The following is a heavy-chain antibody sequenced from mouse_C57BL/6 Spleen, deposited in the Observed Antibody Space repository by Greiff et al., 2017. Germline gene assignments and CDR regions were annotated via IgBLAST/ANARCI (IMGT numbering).Heavy chain of an antibody. CDR2: INPNNGGT. V-gene: IGHV1-26*01. CDR1: GYTFTDYY. J-gene: IGHJ3*01. Sequence: EVQLQQSGPELVKPGASVKISCKASGYTFTDYYMNWVKQSHGKSLEWIGDINPNNGGTSYNQKFKGKATLTVDKSSSTAYMELRSLTSEDSAVYYCVREGCAYWGQGTLVTVSA. CDR3: VREGCAY.